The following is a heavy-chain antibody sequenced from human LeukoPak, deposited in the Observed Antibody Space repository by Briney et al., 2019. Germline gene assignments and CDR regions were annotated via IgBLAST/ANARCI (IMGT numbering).Heavy chain of an antibody. CDR1: GGSISGYY. J-gene: IGHJ4*02. D-gene: IGHD5-24*01. CDR2: IHYTGTT. Sequence: SSETLSLTCTVSGGSISGYYWAWIRQPPGKGLDWIGYIHYTGTTNFNPSLKSRVTLSVDTSNNQFSLKLTSLTAADTAVYYCARGRTGRTISFDYWGQGTLVTVSS. CDR3: ARGRTGRTISFDY. V-gene: IGHV4-59*01.